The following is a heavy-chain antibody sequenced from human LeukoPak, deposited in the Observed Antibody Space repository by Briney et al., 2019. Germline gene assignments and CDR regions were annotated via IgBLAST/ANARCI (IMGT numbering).Heavy chain of an antibody. Sequence: GASVKLSRKASVYAFTGYYMHWVRQAPGPGLAGMGWINPNSGGTNYAPNFQGRVTMTSDKTIRRAYTELSRLRCDAPAVSYCARAFPSMITVGGVIDPDDYFDYWGQGTLVTVSS. CDR1: VYAFTGYY. CDR3: ARAFPSMITVGGVIDPDDYFDY. J-gene: IGHJ4*02. D-gene: IGHD3-16*02. V-gene: IGHV1-2*02. CDR2: INPNSGGT.